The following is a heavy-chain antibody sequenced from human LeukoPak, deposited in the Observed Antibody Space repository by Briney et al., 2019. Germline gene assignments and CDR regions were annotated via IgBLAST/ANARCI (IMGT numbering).Heavy chain of an antibody. J-gene: IGHJ4*02. CDR3: AKDTNRIAVAGDEFDY. D-gene: IGHD6-19*01. CDR1: GFTFDDYA. CDR2: IRWNSGSI. Sequence: GRSLRLSCAASGFTFDDYAMHWVRQAPGKGLEGVSGIRWNSGSIGYADSVKGRFTISRDNAKNSLYLQMNSLRAEDTALYYCAKDTNRIAVAGDEFDYWGQGTLVTVSS. V-gene: IGHV3-9*01.